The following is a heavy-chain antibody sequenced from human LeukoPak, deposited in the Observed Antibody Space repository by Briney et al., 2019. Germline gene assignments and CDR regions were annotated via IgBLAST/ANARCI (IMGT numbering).Heavy chain of an antibody. V-gene: IGHV3-23*01. CDR2: ISGSGDNT. CDR1: GFTFSGFA. J-gene: IGHJ6*01. Sequence: GGSLRLSCAASGFTFSGFAMVWVRRTPGKGLEWVSGISGSGDNTLYADSVKGRFPISRDNSKNPLYLEMNSLRAEDTAIYYCAKMKGHPLPKYYMDVWGQGTTVTVSS. D-gene: IGHD1-26*01. CDR3: AKMKGHPLPKYYMDV.